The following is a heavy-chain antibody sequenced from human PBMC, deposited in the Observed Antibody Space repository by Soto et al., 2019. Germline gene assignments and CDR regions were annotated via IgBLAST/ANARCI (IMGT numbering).Heavy chain of an antibody. Sequence: SETLSLTCTVSGGSIISSSYYWVWIHQPPGQGLEWLGTIYSLGNTYYNPSLKSRVTISVDKSKSQLFLKLSSVTAPDTAVYYCARQIYDSSGYYYAYWGQGTLVTVSS. D-gene: IGHD3-22*01. J-gene: IGHJ4*02. V-gene: IGHV4-39*01. CDR2: IYSLGNT. CDR3: ARQIYDSSGYYYAY. CDR1: GGSIISSSYY.